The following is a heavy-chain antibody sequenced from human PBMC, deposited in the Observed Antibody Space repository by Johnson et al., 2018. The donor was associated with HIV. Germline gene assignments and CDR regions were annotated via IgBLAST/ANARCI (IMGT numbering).Heavy chain of an antibody. CDR2: IGTAGDT. J-gene: IGHJ3*02. CDR1: GFTFSSYD. D-gene: IGHD1-26*01. V-gene: IGHV3-13*01. Sequence: MLLVESGGGLVQPGGSLRLSCAASGFTFSSYDMHWVRQATGKGLEWVSAIGTAGDTYYPGSVKGRFTISRENPKNSLYLQMNSLSAGDTAGYYCARQGGAKDALDIWGQGTMVTVSS. CDR3: ARQGGAKDALDI.